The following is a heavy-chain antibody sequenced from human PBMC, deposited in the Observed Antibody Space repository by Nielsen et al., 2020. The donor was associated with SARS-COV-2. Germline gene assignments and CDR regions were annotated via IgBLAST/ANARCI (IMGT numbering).Heavy chain of an antibody. CDR3: ARDVNMITFGGVMYYFDY. V-gene: IGHV1-3*01. J-gene: IGHJ4*02. CDR1: GYTFTSYA. D-gene: IGHD3-16*01. Sequence: ASVKVSCKASGYTFTSYAMHWVRQAPGQRLEWMGWINAGNGNTNYAQKLQGRVTMTTDTSTSTAYMELRSLRSDDTAVYYCARDVNMITFGGVMYYFDYWGQGTLVTVSS. CDR2: INAGNGNT.